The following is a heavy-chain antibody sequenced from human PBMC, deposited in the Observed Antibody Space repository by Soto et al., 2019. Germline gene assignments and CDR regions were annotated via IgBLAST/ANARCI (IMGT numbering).Heavy chain of an antibody. V-gene: IGHV1-69*13. J-gene: IGHJ6*02. CDR2: IIPIFGTA. CDR3: ARDEYYILTGYYYYYGMDV. Sequence: SVKVSCKASGGTFSSYAISWVRQAPGQGLEWMGGIIPIFGTANYAQKFQGRVTITADESTSTAYMELSSLRSEDTAVYYCARDEYYILTGYYYYYGMDVWGQGTTVTVSS. CDR1: GGTFSSYA. D-gene: IGHD3-9*01.